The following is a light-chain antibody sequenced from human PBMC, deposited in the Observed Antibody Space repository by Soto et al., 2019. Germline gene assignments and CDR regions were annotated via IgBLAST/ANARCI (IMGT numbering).Light chain of an antibody. Sequence: QSALTQPASVSGSPGQSITISCTGTSSDVGGYNYVSWYQQHPGKAPKFMIYEGSKRPSGVSNRFSGSKSGNTASLTISGLQAEDEADYYCCSYAGNSTYVIFGGGTKLTVL. CDR1: SSDVGGYNY. CDR3: CSYAGNSTYVI. J-gene: IGLJ2*01. CDR2: EGS. V-gene: IGLV2-23*01.